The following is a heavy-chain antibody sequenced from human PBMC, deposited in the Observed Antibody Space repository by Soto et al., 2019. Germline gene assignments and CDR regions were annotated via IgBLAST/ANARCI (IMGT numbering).Heavy chain of an antibody. J-gene: IGHJ6*02. Sequence: GGSLRLSCAASGFTFSSYGMHWVRQAPGKGLEWVAVISYDGSNKYYADSVKGRFTISRDNSKNTLYLQMNSLRAEDTAVYYCAKDSNWGPLDYYYGMDVWGQGTTVTVSS. CDR2: ISYDGSNK. V-gene: IGHV3-30*18. CDR3: AKDSNWGPLDYYYGMDV. D-gene: IGHD7-27*01. CDR1: GFTFSSYG.